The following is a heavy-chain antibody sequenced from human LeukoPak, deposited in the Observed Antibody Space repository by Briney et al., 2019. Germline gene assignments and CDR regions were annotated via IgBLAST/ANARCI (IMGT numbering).Heavy chain of an antibody. Sequence: GGSLRLSCAASGGTVSSNYMSWVRQAPGKGLERVSVIYSGGSTYYADSVKGRFTISRDNSKNTLYLQMNSLRAEDTAVYYCARERCSSTSCYGDYWGQGTLVTVSS. CDR3: ARERCSSTSCYGDY. V-gene: IGHV3-66*02. J-gene: IGHJ4*02. CDR1: GGTVSSNY. CDR2: IYSGGST. D-gene: IGHD2-2*01.